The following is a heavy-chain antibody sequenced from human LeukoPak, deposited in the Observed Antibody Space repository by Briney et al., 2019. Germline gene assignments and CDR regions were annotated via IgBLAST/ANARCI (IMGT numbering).Heavy chain of an antibody. CDR1: GYTFTSYA. J-gene: IGHJ4*02. D-gene: IGHD3-22*01. CDR2: IIPIFGTA. CDR3: ARDSAYDSSGYGVSSISNFDY. V-gene: IGHV1-69*13. Sequence: ASVKVTCKASGYTFTSYAMNWVRQAPGQGLEWMGGIIPIFGTANYAQKFQGRVTITADESTSTAYMELSSLRSEDTAVYYCARDSAYDSSGYGVSSISNFDYWGQGTLVTVSS.